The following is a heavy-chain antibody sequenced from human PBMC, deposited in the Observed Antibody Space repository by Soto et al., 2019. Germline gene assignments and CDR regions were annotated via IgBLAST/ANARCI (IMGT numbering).Heavy chain of an antibody. CDR2: LYWDDDK. J-gene: IGHJ4*02. D-gene: IGHD4-4*01. CDR3: AQSLSNFRFFDY. Sequence: SGPTLVNPTQTLTLTCTFSGFSLSDSAVGVGWIRQPPGKALEWLALLYWDDDKRYSPSLKSRVTITKDTSKNQVVLTLTNIDPVDTGTYYCAQSLSNFRFFDYWGQGTLVTVSS. CDR1: GFSLSDSAVG. V-gene: IGHV2-5*02.